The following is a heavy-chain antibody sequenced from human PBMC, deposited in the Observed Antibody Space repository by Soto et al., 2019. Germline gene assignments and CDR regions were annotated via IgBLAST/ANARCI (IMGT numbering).Heavy chain of an antibody. J-gene: IGHJ4*02. Sequence: PGGSLRLSCAASGFTFDDYTMHWVRQAPGKGLEWVSLISWDGGSTYYADSVKGRFTISRDNSKNSLYLQMNSLRTEDTALYYCAKGLRGSYSIRFYYFDYWGQGTLVTVSS. CDR2: ISWDGGST. CDR1: GFTFDDYT. V-gene: IGHV3-43*01. CDR3: AKGLRGSYSIRFYYFDY. D-gene: IGHD1-26*01.